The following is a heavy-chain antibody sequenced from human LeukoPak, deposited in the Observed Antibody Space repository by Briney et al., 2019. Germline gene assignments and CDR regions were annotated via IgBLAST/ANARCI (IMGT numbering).Heavy chain of an antibody. V-gene: IGHV4-34*01. CDR2: INHSGST. CDR3: ARGVREKNRGFLLYYYYYYMDV. D-gene: IGHD3-10*01. Sequence: PSETLSLTCAVYGGSFSGYYWSWIRQPPGKGLEWIGEINHSGSTNYNPSLKSRVTISVDTSKNQFSLKLSSVTAADTAVYYCARGVREKNRGFLLYYYYYYMDVWGKGTTVAISS. CDR1: GGSFSGYY. J-gene: IGHJ6*03.